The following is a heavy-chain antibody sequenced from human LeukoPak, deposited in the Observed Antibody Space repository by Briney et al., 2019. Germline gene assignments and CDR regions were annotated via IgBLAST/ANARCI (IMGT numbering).Heavy chain of an antibody. CDR3: ARVGTAEGTLEDY. V-gene: IGHV3-7*01. CDR1: GLTFSSYW. J-gene: IGHJ4*02. D-gene: IGHD6-13*01. Sequence: GGSLRLSCAASGLTFSSYWMSWVRQPPGKGLEWVANIKHEGSEKYYVGSVKGRFTISRDNAKNSLYLQMNSLRAEDTAVYYCARVGTAEGTLEDYWGQGTLVTVSS. CDR2: IKHEGSEK.